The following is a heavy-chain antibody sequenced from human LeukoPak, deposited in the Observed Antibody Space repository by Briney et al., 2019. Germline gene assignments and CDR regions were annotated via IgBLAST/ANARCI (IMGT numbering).Heavy chain of an antibody. CDR1: GYSISSGYY. Sequence: SETLSLTCTVSGYSISSGYYWGWIRQPPGKGLEWIGSIYHSGSTYYNPSLKSRVTISVDTSKNQFSLKLSSVTAADTAVYYCARDRPRGAFDIWGQGTMVTVSS. J-gene: IGHJ3*02. CDR3: ARDRPRGAFDI. CDR2: IYHSGST. V-gene: IGHV4-38-2*02. D-gene: IGHD3-10*01.